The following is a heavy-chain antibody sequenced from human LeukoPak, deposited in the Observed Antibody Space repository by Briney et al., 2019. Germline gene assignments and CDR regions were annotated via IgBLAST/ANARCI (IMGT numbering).Heavy chain of an antibody. CDR1: GESFSGYY. V-gene: IGHV4-34*01. CDR2: INHSGST. Sequence: PSETLSLTCAVYGESFSGYYSSWIRDPPGEGLEWIGEINHSGSTNYNPSLKSRVTISVDTSKNQFSLKLSSVTAADTAVYYCARTTGTTNFDYWGQGTLVTVSS. J-gene: IGHJ4*02. CDR3: ARTTGTTNFDY. D-gene: IGHD1-1*01.